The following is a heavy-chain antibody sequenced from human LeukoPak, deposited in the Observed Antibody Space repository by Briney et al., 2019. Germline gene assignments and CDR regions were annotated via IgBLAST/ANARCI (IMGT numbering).Heavy chain of an antibody. CDR3: ASRNTAMAYNWFDP. Sequence: SVKVSCKASGGTFSSYAISWVRQAPGQGLEWMGRIIPILGIANYAQKFQSRVTITADKSTSTAYMELSSLRSVDTAVYYCASRNTAMAYNWFDPWGQGTLVTVSS. CDR2: IIPILGIA. V-gene: IGHV1-69*04. D-gene: IGHD5-18*01. CDR1: GGTFSSYA. J-gene: IGHJ5*02.